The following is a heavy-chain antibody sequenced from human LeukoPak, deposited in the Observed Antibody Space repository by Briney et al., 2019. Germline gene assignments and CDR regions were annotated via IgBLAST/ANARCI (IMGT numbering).Heavy chain of an antibody. Sequence: SETLSLTCTVSGGSISSSSYYWGWIRQPPGKGLEWIGNIYYSGSTYYNPSLKSRVTISVDTSKNQFSLKLTSVTAADTAVYYCARSYQQLWFVVGYWGQGTLVAVSS. CDR3: ARSYQQLWFVVGY. CDR1: GGSISSSSYY. V-gene: IGHV4-39*01. D-gene: IGHD2-2*01. CDR2: IYYSGST. J-gene: IGHJ4*02.